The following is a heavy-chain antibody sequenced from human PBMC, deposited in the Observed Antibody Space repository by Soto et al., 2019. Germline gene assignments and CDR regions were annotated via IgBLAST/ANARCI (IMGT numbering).Heavy chain of an antibody. CDR2: INPDGSEK. CDR1: GFTFSSFW. Sequence: GGSLRLSCAASGFTFSSFWMDWVRQAPGKGLEWVANINPDGSEKHYVDSVKGRFTISRDNAKNSLYLQMSSLTAEDSALYYCQRYLQSWGHGTRVTV. V-gene: IGHV3-7*01. J-gene: IGHJ5*01. CDR3: QRYLQS.